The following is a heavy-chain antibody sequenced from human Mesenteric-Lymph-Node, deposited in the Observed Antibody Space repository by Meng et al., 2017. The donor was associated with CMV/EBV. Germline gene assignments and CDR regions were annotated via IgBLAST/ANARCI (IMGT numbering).Heavy chain of an antibody. D-gene: IGHD3-16*01. J-gene: IGHJ4*02. V-gene: IGHV3-7*01. Sequence: GESLKISCAASGFTFSSYWMSWVRQAPGKGLEWVANIKQDGSEKYYVDSVKGRFTISRDNAKNPLYLQMNSLRAEDTAVYYCARDWGNRERFSPWGYWGQGTLVTVSS. CDR1: GFTFSSYW. CDR3: ARDWGNRERFSPWGY. CDR2: IKQDGSEK.